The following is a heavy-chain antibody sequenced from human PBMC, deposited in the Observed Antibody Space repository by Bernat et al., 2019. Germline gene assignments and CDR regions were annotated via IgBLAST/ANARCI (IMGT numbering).Heavy chain of an antibody. D-gene: IGHD5-18*01. CDR1: GFTFSNAW. CDR2: IKSKTDGGTT. Sequence: EVQLVESGGGLVKPGGSLRFSCAASGFTFSNAWMSWVRQAPGKGLEWVGRIKSKTDGGTTDYAAPVKGRFTISRDDSKNTLYLQMNSLKTEDTAVYYCTTIGYSYGYWFDPWGQGTLVTVSS. V-gene: IGHV3-15*01. J-gene: IGHJ5*02. CDR3: TTIGYSYGYWFDP.